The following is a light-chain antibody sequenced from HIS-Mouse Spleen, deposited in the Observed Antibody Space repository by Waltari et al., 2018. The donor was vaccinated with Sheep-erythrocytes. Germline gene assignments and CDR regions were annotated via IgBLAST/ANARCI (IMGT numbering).Light chain of an antibody. CDR2: LGC. V-gene: IGKV2-28*01. J-gene: IGKJ1*01. Sequence: DIVMTQSPLSLPVTPGEPASISCRSSQSLLHSNGYNYLDWYLQKPGQSPQLLIYLGCNRASGVPDRFSGSGSGTDFTLKISSVEAEDVGVYYCMQALQTPWTFGQGTKVEIK. CDR1: QSLLHSNGYNY. CDR3: MQALQTPWT.